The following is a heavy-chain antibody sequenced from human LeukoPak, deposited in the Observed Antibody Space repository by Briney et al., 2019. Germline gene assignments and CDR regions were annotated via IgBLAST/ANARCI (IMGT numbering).Heavy chain of an antibody. V-gene: IGHV3-33*03. CDR3: ARGLASSNWPHWFDP. CDR1: GFTFSSYG. Sequence: GGSLRLSCAASGFTFSSYGMHWVRQAPGKGLEWVAVIWYDGSNKYYGDSVKGRFTISRDNAKNSLYLQMNSLRVEDTAVYHCARGLASSNWPHWFDPWGQGTLVSVSS. J-gene: IGHJ5*02. CDR2: IWYDGSNK. D-gene: IGHD6-13*01.